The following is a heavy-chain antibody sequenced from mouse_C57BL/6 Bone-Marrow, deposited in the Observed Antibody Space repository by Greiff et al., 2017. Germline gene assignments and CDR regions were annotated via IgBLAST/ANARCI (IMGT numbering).Heavy chain of an antibody. CDR3: ARDQFITKAWFAY. Sequence: EVMLVESGGGLVKPGGSLKLSCAASGFTFSSYAMSWVRQTPEKRLEWVATISDGGSSTYYPDNVKGRFTISRTNAKNNLYLQMSHLKSEDTAMYYGARDQFITKAWFAYWGQGTLVTVSA. J-gene: IGHJ3*01. CDR2: ISDGGSST. CDR1: GFTFSSYA. V-gene: IGHV5-4*01. D-gene: IGHD1-1*01.